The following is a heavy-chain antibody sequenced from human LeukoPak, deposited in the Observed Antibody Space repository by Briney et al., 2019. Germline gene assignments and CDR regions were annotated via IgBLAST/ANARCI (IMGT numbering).Heavy chain of an antibody. CDR3: ARDAMEYYFDY. V-gene: IGHV3-33*01. D-gene: IGHD3-3*01. CDR2: IWYDGSNK. J-gene: IGHJ4*02. CDR1: GFTFSSYG. Sequence: GRSLRLSCAASGFTFSSYGMHWVRQAPGKGLEWVAVIWYDGSNKYYADSVKGRFTISRDNSKNTLYLQMNSLRAEDTAVYYCARDAMEYYFDYWGQGTLVTVS.